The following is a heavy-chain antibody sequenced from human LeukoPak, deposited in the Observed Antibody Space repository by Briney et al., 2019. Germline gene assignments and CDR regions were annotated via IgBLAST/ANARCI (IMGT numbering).Heavy chain of an antibody. CDR1: GGSFSGYY. CDR2: ISHSGST. D-gene: IGHD2-21*02. Sequence: SETLSLTCAVYGGSFSGYYWSRIRQPPGKGLEWIGEISHSGSTNYNPSLKSRVTISVDTSKNQFSLKLSSVTAADTAVYYCARGLAVTYYYYYMDVWGKGTTVTVSS. CDR3: ARGLAVTYYYYYMDV. J-gene: IGHJ6*03. V-gene: IGHV4-34*01.